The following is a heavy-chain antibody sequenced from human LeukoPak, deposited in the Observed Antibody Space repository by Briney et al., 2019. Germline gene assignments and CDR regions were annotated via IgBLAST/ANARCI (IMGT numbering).Heavy chain of an antibody. J-gene: IGHJ6*02. CDR3: ARDLGCSGGSCYSRYYGMDV. CDR2: IYYSGST. Sequence: SGTLSLTCTVSGGSISSYYWSWIRQPPGKGLEWIGYIYYSGSTNYNPSVKSRVTISVDMSKNQFSLKLSSVTAADTAVYYCARDLGCSGGSCYSRYYGMDVWGQGTTVTVSS. CDR1: GGSISSYY. V-gene: IGHV4-59*01. D-gene: IGHD2-15*01.